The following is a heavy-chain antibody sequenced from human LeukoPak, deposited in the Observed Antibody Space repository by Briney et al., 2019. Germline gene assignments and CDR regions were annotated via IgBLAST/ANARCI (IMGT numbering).Heavy chain of an antibody. CDR1: GFTFSDYY. CDR3: AGYSSGWFGSFDI. D-gene: IGHD6-19*01. V-gene: IGHV3-11*04. Sequence: GGSLRLSCAASGFTFSDYYMSWIRQAPGKGLEWFSYISSSGSTIYYADSVKGRFTISRDKAKNSLYLKMSSLRAEDTAVYYCAGYSSGWFGSFDIWGQGTMVTVSS. J-gene: IGHJ3*02. CDR2: ISSSGSTI.